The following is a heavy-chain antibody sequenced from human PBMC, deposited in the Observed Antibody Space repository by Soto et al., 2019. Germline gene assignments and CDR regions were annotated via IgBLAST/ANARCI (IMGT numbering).Heavy chain of an antibody. V-gene: IGHV1-18*01. D-gene: IGHD6-13*01. CDR3: ARAPQTVAGAGIWY. CDR1: GYAFTSYG. CDR2: ISGYNGDT. Sequence: ASVKVSCKASGYAFTSYGISWVRQAPGQGLEWMGWISGYNGDTNYAQKYQGRVTMTTDTSTSTAYMELRSLRSDDTAVYYCARAPQTVAGAGIWYWGQGTLVTVSS. J-gene: IGHJ4*02.